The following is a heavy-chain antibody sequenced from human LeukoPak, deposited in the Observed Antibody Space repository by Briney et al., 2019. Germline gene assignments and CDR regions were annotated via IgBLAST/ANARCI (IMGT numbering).Heavy chain of an antibody. V-gene: IGHV3-11*04. CDR1: GFTFSDYY. CDR2: ISNTGSDV. Sequence: GGSLRLSCAASGFTFSDYYMLWFRLAPGKGLEWISYISNTGSDVSYGHSVKGRFTISRDNSKDTLYLQMNSLRAEDTAVYYCAKAKSGELLDYWGQGTLVTVSS. CDR3: AKAKSGELLDY. J-gene: IGHJ4*02. D-gene: IGHD1-26*01.